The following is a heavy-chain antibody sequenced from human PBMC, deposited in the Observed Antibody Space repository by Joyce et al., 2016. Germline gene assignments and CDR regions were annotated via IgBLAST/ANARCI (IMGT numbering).Heavy chain of an antibody. CDR3: ARHVTDWFDP. V-gene: IGHV5-10-1*03. Sequence: EVQLVQSGAEVKKPGESLRISCTGSGYSFTSHWISWVRQMPGKGLEWMGRIDPSDYYTDYSPSLDGHVTISVDKTISAAYLQWSSLRASDTAIYYCARHVTDWFDPWGQGTLVTVSS. CDR1: GYSFTSHW. J-gene: IGHJ5*02. D-gene: IGHD3-10*02. CDR2: IDPSDYYT.